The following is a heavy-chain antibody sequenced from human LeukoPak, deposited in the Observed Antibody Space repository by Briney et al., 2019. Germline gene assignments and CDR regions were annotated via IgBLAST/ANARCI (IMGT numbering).Heavy chain of an antibody. J-gene: IGHJ4*02. CDR1: GDSISSGSFY. Sequence: NPSETLSLTCTVSGDSISSGSFYWSWIRQPAGKGLEWIGRIYTSGGTDYNPSLKSRVTISVDTSKNQFSLKLSSVTAADTAVYYCAKDRGDGYNSGYFVYWGQGTLVTVSS. CDR3: AKDRGDGYNSGYFVY. CDR2: IYTSGGT. V-gene: IGHV4-61*02. D-gene: IGHD5-24*01.